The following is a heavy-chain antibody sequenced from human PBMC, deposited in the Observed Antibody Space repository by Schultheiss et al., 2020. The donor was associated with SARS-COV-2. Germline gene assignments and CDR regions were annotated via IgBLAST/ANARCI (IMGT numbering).Heavy chain of an antibody. J-gene: IGHJ6*02. Sequence: GGSLRLSCAASGFTFSSYGMHWVRQAPGKGLEWVAVIWYDGSNKYYADSVKGRFTISRDNSKNTLYLQMNSLRAEDTAVYYCARSELGFCSRTSCYTPYYYYGMDVWGQGTTVTVSS. CDR1: GFTFSSYG. CDR3: ARSELGFCSRTSCYTPYYYYGMDV. D-gene: IGHD2-2*02. CDR2: IWYDGSNK. V-gene: IGHV3-33*01.